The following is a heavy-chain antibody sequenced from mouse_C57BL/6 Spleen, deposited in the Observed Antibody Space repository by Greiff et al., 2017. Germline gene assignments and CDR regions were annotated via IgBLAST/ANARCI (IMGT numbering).Heavy chain of an antibody. Sequence: VKLQQPGAELVRPGTSVKLSCKASGYTFTSYWMHWVKQRPGQGLEWIGVIDPSDSYTNYNQKFKGKATLTVDTSSSTAYMQLSSLTSEDSAVYYCAREILITTVVATGAMDYWGQGTSVTVSS. CDR2: IDPSDSYT. D-gene: IGHD1-1*01. J-gene: IGHJ4*01. CDR3: AREILITTVVATGAMDY. CDR1: GYTFTSYW. V-gene: IGHV1-59*01.